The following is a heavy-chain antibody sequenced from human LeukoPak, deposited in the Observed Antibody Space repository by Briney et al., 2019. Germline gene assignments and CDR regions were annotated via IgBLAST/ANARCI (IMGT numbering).Heavy chain of an antibody. J-gene: IGHJ5*02. V-gene: IGHV1-46*01. CDR1: GYTFTSYY. CDR2: INPSGGST. Sequence: GASVKVSCKASGYTFTSYYMHWGRQAPGQGLEWMGIINPSGGSTSYAQKFQGRVTMTRDTSTSTVYMELSSLRSEDTAVYYCARDRYYDILTGVNWFDPWGQGTLVTVSS. CDR3: ARDRYYDILTGVNWFDP. D-gene: IGHD3-9*01.